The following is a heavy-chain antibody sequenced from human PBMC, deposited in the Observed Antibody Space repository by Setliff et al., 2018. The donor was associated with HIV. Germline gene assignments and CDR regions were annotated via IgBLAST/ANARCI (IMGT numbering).Heavy chain of an antibody. J-gene: IGHJ4*02. D-gene: IGHD5-18*01. CDR3: AKGGYGGAYYVAGY. CDR2: LIYKAGKT. CDR1: GFTFSTYA. Sequence: GGSLRLSCAASGFTFSTYAMGWVRQAPGKGLEWVTLIYKAGKTYYADFVKGRFTIARDDTKNTVSLQMTNLEPGDTAMYYCAKGGYGGAYYVAGYWGQGTKVTVSS. V-gene: IGHV3-23*03.